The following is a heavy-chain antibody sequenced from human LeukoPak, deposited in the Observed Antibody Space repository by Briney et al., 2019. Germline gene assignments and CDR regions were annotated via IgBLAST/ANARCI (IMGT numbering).Heavy chain of an antibody. V-gene: IGHV1-69*05. Sequence: GASVKVSCKDSGGTFSSYAISWVRQAPGQGLEWMGRIIPIFGTANYAQKFQGRVTITTDESTSTAYMELSSLRSEDTAVYYYASSTGSIAVAGTGIDYWGQGTLVTVSS. CDR1: GGTFSSYA. J-gene: IGHJ4*02. CDR2: IIPIFGTA. D-gene: IGHD6-19*01. CDR3: ASSTGSIAVAGTGIDY.